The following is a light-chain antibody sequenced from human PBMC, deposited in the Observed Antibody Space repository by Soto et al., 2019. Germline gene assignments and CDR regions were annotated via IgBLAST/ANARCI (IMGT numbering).Light chain of an antibody. J-gene: IGKJ1*01. CDR1: QSINMW. V-gene: IGKV1-5*03. CDR2: KAS. Sequence: DIQMTQSPATLSASVGDRVTISCRASQSINMWLAWYQQKPGKAPKLLIYKASTLKSGVPSRFSGSGSGTEFTLTISSLQPDDFATYYCQHYNSYSEAFGQGTKVDIK. CDR3: QHYNSYSEA.